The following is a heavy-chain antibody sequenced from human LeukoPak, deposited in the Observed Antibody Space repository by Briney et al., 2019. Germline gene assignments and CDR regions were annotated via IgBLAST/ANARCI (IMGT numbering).Heavy chain of an antibody. CDR3: ARSIRGYCRN. CDR2: IYYSGST. V-gene: IGHV4-61*01. CDR1: GYSISSSFY. D-gene: IGHD2-15*01. J-gene: IGHJ4*02. Sequence: SETLSLTCAVSGYSISSSFYWGWIRQPPGKGLEWIGYIYYSGSTNYNPSLKSRVTISVDTSKNQFSLKLSSVTAADTAVYYCARSIRGYCRNWGQGTLVTVSS.